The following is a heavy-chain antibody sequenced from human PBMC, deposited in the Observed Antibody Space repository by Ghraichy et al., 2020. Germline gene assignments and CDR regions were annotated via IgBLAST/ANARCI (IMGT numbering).Heavy chain of an antibody. Sequence: ASVKVSCKASGYTFTSYDINWVRQATGQGPEWMGWMNPNSGNAGYAQKFQGRVTMTRNTSINTAYMELSSLRSEDTAVYYCARAGGYKTTAVKYNWFDPWGQGSLVTVSS. CDR1: GYTFTSYD. J-gene: IGHJ5*02. CDR2: MNPNSGNA. CDR3: ARAGGYKTTAVKYNWFDP. D-gene: IGHD5-24*01. V-gene: IGHV1-8*01.